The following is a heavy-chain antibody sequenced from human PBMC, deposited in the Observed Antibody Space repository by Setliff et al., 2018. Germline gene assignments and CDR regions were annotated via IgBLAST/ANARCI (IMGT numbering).Heavy chain of an antibody. Sequence: ADTLSLTCAVQDGSFSGYYWSWIRQSPGKGLELIGEINHTGSTNYNPSLKSRVTISVDTSKNQFSLRLSSVTAADTAVYYCARGYCNSAGCFFAGWFDPWGQGTLVTVSS. J-gene: IGHJ5*02. CDR2: INHTGST. D-gene: IGHD2-2*01. CDR1: DGSFSGYY. V-gene: IGHV4-34*01. CDR3: ARGYCNSAGCFFAGWFDP.